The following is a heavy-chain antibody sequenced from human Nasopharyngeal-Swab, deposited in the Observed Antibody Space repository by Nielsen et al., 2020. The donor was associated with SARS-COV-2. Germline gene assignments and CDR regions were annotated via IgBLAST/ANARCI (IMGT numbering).Heavy chain of an antibody. Sequence: GGSLRLSCAASGLTFSSYSMNWVRQAPGKGLGWVSYISSSSSTIYYADSVKGRFTISRDNAKNSLYLQMNSLRAEDTAVYYCAREVLRFLEWLLPSDAFDIWGQGTMGTVSS. V-gene: IGHV3-48*01. J-gene: IGHJ3*02. CDR3: AREVLRFLEWLLPSDAFDI. CDR2: ISSSSSTI. D-gene: IGHD3-3*01. CDR1: GLTFSSYS.